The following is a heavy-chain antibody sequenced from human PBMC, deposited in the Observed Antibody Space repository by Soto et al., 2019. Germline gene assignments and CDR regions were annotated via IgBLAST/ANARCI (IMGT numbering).Heavy chain of an antibody. CDR2: IDPSDSYT. V-gene: IGHV5-10-1*01. CDR3: ASDYCSSHSCSQ. CDR1: GYSFTSYW. Sequence: GESLKISCKGSGYSFTSYWISWVRQMPGKGLEWMGRIDPSDSYTNYSPSFQGHVTISADKSISTAYLQWSSLKASDTAMYYCASDYCSSHSCSQWGQGTLVTVSS. J-gene: IGHJ4*02. D-gene: IGHD2-2*01.